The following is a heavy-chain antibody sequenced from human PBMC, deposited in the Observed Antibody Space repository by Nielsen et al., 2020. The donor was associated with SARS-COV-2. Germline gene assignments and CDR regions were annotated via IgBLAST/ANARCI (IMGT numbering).Heavy chain of an antibody. CDR2: VYYDGTT. J-gene: IGHJ3*01. CDR3: ARDYYGDYLDGFDV. CDR1: GGSIGTYY. Sequence: GSLRLSCTVSGGSIGTYYWSWIRQPPGKGLEWIGYVYYDGTTIYNPSLKSRVTISLDTSKSQFFLNLTSVTAADRAVYYCARDYYGDYLDGFDVWGQGTMVTVSS. V-gene: IGHV4-59*01. D-gene: IGHD4-17*01.